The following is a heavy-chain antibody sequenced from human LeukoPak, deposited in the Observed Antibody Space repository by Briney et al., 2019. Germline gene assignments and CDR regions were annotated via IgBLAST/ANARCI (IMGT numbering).Heavy chain of an antibody. CDR1: GFTFSSYS. CDR2: ISSSSSYI. Sequence: GGSLRLSCAASGFTFSSYSVNWVRQAPGKGLEWVSSISSSSSYIYYADSVKGRFTISRDNAKNSLYLQMNSLRAEDTAVYYRASGVNLPPSYWGQGTLVTVSS. J-gene: IGHJ4*02. D-gene: IGHD3-3*01. V-gene: IGHV3-21*01. CDR3: ASGVNLPPSY.